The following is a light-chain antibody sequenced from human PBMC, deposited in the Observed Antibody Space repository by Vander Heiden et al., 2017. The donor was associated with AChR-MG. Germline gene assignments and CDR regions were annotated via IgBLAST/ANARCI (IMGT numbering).Light chain of an antibody. V-gene: IGKV1-5*01. J-gene: IGKJ1*01. CDR2: DAS. CDR1: QSISSC. Sequence: IQMTQSPATLSASVGDRVTIPCRASQSISSCLAWYQQKPGKAPKLLIYDASSLERGVPSRFSGSGSGTEFTLTISSLQPDDFATYYCQQYNSYPWTFGPGTKVEIK. CDR3: QQYNSYPWT.